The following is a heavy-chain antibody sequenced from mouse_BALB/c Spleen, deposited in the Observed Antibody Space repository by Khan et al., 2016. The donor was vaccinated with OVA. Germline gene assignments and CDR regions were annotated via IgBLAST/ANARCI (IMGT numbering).Heavy chain of an antibody. J-gene: IGHJ2*01. CDR2: INPSTGYT. D-gene: IGHD2-1*01. CDR1: GYTFINYW. Sequence: QVQLKESGAELAKPGASVKMSCKASGYTFINYWILWVKQRPGQGLEWIGYINPSTGYTEYNQNFKDKATLTVDKSSSTAYMQLSSLTSEDSAVYYCARRGLLWDFDYWGQGTTLTVSS. V-gene: IGHV1-7*01. CDR3: ARRGLLWDFDY.